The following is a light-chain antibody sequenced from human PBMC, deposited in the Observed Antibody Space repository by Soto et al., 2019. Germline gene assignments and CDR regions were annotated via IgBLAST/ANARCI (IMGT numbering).Light chain of an antibody. V-gene: IGKV3-20*01. CDR3: QQYGSSSWT. CDR2: GVS. J-gene: IGKJ1*01. Sequence: EIVLTQSPGTLSLSPGERATLSCRASQSVSSSYLAWYQQKPGQAPRLLIYGVSSRANGTPDRFSGSGSGTDFTLTISRLEPEDFAVYYCQQYGSSSWTFGQGTKVEIK. CDR1: QSVSSSY.